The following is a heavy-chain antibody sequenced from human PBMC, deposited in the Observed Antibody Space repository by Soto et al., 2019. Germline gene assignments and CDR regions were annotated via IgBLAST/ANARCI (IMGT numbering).Heavy chain of an antibody. CDR1: VFTFSSYA. CDR3: ARRGPGTYFDY. V-gene: IGHV3-23*01. J-gene: IGHJ4*02. Sequence: PGGSLRLSCAASVFTFSSYAMNWVRQAPGKGLEWVSVISGSGDSTYYADSVKGRFTISRDNSKNTLYLQMNSLRTEDTAVYYCARRGPGTYFDYWGQGTLVTVSS. D-gene: IGHD6-13*01. CDR2: ISGSGDST.